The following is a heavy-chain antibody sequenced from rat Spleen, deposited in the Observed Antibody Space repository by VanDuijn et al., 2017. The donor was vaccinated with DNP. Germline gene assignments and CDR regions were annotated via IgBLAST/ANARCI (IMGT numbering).Heavy chain of an antibody. J-gene: IGHJ2*01. CDR2: IGSPAYAP. CDR1: GFTFSAYY. Sequence: EVQLVESGGGLVQPGRSLKLSCAASGFTFSAYYMAWVRQAPAKGLEWVAYIGSPAYAPYYADSVKGRFTISRDNAKSTLYLQMNSLRSEDMATYYCARWAAHIYTWDYWGQGVMVTVSS. CDR3: ARWAAHIYTWDY. D-gene: IGHD1-2*01. V-gene: IGHV5-22*01.